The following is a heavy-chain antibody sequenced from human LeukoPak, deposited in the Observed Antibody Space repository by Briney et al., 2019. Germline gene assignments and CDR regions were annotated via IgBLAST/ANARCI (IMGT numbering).Heavy chain of an antibody. CDR2: IYYSGST. CDR1: GGSISSHY. V-gene: IGHV4-59*11. Sequence: SETLSLTCTVSGGSISSHYWSWIRQPPGKGLEWIGYIYYSGSTNYNPSLKSRVTISVDTPKNQFSLKLSSVTAADTAVYYCARMASSNNWFDPWGQGTLVTVSS. J-gene: IGHJ5*02. CDR3: ARMASSNNWFDP. D-gene: IGHD5-24*01.